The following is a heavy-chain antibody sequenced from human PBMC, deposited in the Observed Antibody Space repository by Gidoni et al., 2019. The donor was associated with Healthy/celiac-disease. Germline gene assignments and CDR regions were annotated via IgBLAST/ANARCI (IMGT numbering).Heavy chain of an antibody. CDR3: ARARGPFDY. V-gene: IGHV4-34*01. CDR2: SNHSGST. J-gene: IGHJ4*02. CDR1: GGSFSGYY. Sequence: QVQLQQWGAGLLKPSETLSLTCAVYGGSFSGYYWSWIRQPPGNGLEWIGESNHSGSTNYNPSLKSRVTISVDTSKNQYSLQRSSVTAADTAVYYCARARGPFDYWGQGTLVTVSS.